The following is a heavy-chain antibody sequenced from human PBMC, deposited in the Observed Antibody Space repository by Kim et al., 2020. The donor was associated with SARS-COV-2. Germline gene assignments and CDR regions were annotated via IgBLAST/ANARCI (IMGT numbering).Heavy chain of an antibody. CDR3: ATGAGLGY. D-gene: IGHD6-25*01. CDR1: GFTFSSYW. V-gene: IGHV3-74*01. J-gene: IGHJ4*02. CDR2: SNSDGSST. Sequence: GGSLRLSCAASGFTFSSYWMHWVRQAPGKGLVWVSRSNSDGSSTSYADSVKGRFTISRDNAKNTLYLQMNSLRAEDTAGYYCATGAGLGYWGQGTLGTGS.